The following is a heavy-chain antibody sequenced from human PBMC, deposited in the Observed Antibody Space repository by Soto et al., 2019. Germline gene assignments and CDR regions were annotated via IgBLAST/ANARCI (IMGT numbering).Heavy chain of an antibody. Sequence: PGGSLRLSCAASGFTFSSYSMNWVRQAPGKGLEWVSSISSSSSYIYYADSVKGRFTISRDNAKNSLYLQMNSLRAEDTAVYYCARVLYSSLQRHNWFDPWGQGTLVTVSS. D-gene: IGHD6-13*01. V-gene: IGHV3-21*01. CDR1: GFTFSSYS. CDR3: ARVLYSSLQRHNWFDP. CDR2: ISSSSSYI. J-gene: IGHJ5*02.